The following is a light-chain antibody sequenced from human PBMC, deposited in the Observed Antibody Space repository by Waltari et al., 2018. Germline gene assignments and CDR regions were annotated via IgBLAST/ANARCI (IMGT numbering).Light chain of an antibody. CDR2: VNSDGSH. J-gene: IGLJ3*02. CDR3: QTGGHGTWV. Sequence: SLSASLGASVKLTCTLSSGHSTNVIAWLQKRPEKGPRFVMKVNSDGSHSKGDEIPDRFSGSSSGAERYLTISSLQSEDEADYYCQTGGHGTWVFGGGTELTVL. CDR1: SGHSTNV. V-gene: IGLV4-69*01.